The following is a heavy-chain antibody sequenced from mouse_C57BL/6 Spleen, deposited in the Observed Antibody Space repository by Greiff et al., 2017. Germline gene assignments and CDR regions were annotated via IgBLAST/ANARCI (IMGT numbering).Heavy chain of an antibody. CDR1: GYSFTGYY. Sequence: EVHLVESGPELVKPGASVKISCKASGYSFTGYYMHWVKQSSEKSLEWIGEINPSTGGTSYNQKFKGKATLTVDKSSSTAYMQLKSLTSEDSAVYYCARSAGTYSYFDYWGQGTTLTVSS. CDR3: ARSAGTYSYFDY. J-gene: IGHJ2*01. D-gene: IGHD4-1*01. V-gene: IGHV1-43*01. CDR2: INPSTGGT.